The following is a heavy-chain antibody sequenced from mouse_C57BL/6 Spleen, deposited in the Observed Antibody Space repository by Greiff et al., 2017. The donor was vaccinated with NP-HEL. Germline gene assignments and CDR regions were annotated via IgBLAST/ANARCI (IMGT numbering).Heavy chain of an antibody. CDR2: IDPSDSYT. J-gene: IGHJ4*01. D-gene: IGHD2-5*01. Sequence: VQLQQPGAELVMPGASVKLSCKASGYTFTSYWMHWVKQRPGQGLEWIGEIDPSDSYTNYNQKFKGKSTLTVDKSSSTAYMQLSSLTSEDSAVYYCARHYSNGYAMDYWGQGTSVTVSS. CDR3: ARHYSNGYAMDY. CDR1: GYTFTSYW. V-gene: IGHV1-69*01.